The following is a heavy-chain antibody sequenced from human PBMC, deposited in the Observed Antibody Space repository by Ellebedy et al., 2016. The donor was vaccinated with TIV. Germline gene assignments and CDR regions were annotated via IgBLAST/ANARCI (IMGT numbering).Heavy chain of an antibody. J-gene: IGHJ4*02. CDR1: GASVRSYY. D-gene: IGHD3-22*01. V-gene: IGHV4-4*07. CDR3: VRGPYDGTGYYYPH. Sequence: SETLSLXXTISGASVRSYYWSWIRQPAGKGLEWIGRIYGDGSTKYNPSLESRVTMSVDTSKNQFFLRLNSVTAADTAVYYCVRGPYDGTGYYYPHWGRGILVTVSS. CDR2: IYGDGST.